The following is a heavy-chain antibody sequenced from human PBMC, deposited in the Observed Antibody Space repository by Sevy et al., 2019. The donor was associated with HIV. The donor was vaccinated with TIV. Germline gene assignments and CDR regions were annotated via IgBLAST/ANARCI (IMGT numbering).Heavy chain of an antibody. D-gene: IGHD3-10*01. CDR3: ARGSDLGLSGTLDY. V-gene: IGHV3-30*04. J-gene: IGHJ4*02. CDR1: GFTFSSYA. CDR2: ISYDGSNK. Sequence: GGSLRLSCAASGFTFSSYAMHWVRQAPGKGLEWVAVISYDGSNKYYADSVKGRFTISRDNSKNTLYLQMNSLRAEDTAVDYCARGSDLGLSGTLDYWGQGTLVTVSS.